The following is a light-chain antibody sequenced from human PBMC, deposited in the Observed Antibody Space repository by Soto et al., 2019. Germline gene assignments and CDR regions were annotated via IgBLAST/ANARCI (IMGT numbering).Light chain of an antibody. V-gene: IGKV3-15*01. J-gene: IGKJ2*01. CDR1: QSVSSN. CDR2: GAS. Sequence: EIVMTQSPATLSVSPGERATLSCRASQSVSSNLAWYQQKPGQAPRLLSYGASTRATAIPARFSGSGSGTEFTLTISSLQSEDVAVYYCQQYNNWPPYTFGQGTKLEIK. CDR3: QQYNNWPPYT.